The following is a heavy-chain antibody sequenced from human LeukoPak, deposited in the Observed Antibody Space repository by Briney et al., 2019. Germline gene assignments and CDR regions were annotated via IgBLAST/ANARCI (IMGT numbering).Heavy chain of an antibody. J-gene: IGHJ4*02. V-gene: IGHV3-7*03. CDR3: AKDYRGYYDSSGYFDRGYYFDY. D-gene: IGHD3-22*01. Sequence: PGGSLRLSCAASGFTFSSYWMSWVRQVPGKGLEWVANIKKDGSEKKYVDSVKGRFTISRDNAKNSLYLQMNSLRAEDTALYYCAKDYRGYYDSSGYFDRGYYFDYWGQGTLVTVSS. CDR2: IKKDGSEK. CDR1: GFTFSSYW.